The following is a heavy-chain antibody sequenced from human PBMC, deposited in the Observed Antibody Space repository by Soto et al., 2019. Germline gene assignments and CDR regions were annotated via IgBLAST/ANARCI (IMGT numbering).Heavy chain of an antibody. CDR1: GFTFSSYA. CDR2: ISYDGSNK. CDR3: ARGDVWFDP. V-gene: IGHV3-30-3*01. Sequence: QVQLVESGGGVVQPGRSLRLSCAASGFTFSSYAMHWVRQAPGKGLEWVAVISYDGSNKYYADSVKGRFTISRDNSKNKLYLQMNSLRAEDTAVYYCARGDVWFDPWGQGTLVTVSS. J-gene: IGHJ5*02.